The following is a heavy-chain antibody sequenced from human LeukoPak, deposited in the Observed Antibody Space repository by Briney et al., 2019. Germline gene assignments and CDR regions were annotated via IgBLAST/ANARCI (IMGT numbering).Heavy chain of an antibody. CDR1: GFTFSSYS. J-gene: IGHJ5*02. D-gene: IGHD6-13*01. V-gene: IGHV3-48*01. Sequence: GSLRLSCAASGFTFSSYSMNWVRQAPGKGLGWVSYISSSSSTIYYADSVKGRFTISRDNAKNSLYLQMNSLRAEDTAVYYCARETVGIAAASAFDPWGQGTLVTVSS. CDR2: ISSSSSTI. CDR3: ARETVGIAAASAFDP.